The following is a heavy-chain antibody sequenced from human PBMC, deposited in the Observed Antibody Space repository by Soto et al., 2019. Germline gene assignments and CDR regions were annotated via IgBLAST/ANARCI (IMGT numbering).Heavy chain of an antibody. CDR2: MGGTNGYR. Sequence: GGSLRLSCAAPGFTFSNFAMTWVRQVPGKGLEWVATMGGTNGYRYYADSVKGRFTISRDNSENTLFLQMNSLRAEDTALYHCAQGHTASFPSFLDTGGQGALVTVSS. D-gene: IGHD2-21*02. J-gene: IGHJ5*02. CDR1: GFTFSNFA. V-gene: IGHV3-23*01. CDR3: AQGHTASFPSFLDT.